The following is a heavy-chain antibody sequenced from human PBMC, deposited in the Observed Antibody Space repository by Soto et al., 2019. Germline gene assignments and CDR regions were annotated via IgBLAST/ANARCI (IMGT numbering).Heavy chain of an antibody. J-gene: IGHJ4*02. CDR3: ARGPPAGGSGSYPFDY. D-gene: IGHD3-10*01. CDR1: GFTFSSYA. V-gene: IGHV3-64*01. Sequence: EVQLVESGGGLVQPGGSLRLSCAASGFTFSSYAMHWVRQAPGKGLEYVSAISSNGGSTYCANSVKGRFTISRDNSKNTLYLQMGSLRAEDMAVYYCARGPPAGGSGSYPFDYWGQGTLVTVSS. CDR2: ISSNGGST.